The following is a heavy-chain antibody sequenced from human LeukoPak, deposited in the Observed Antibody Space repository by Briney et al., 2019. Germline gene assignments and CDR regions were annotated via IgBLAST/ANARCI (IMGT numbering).Heavy chain of an antibody. CDR1: GFTFSSYS. J-gene: IGHJ6*03. V-gene: IGHV3-21*04. CDR2: ISSSSSYI. D-gene: IGHD1-7*01. CDR3: AKRRGLELLYYYYMDV. Sequence: GGSLRLSCAASGFTFSSYSMNWVRQAPGKGLEWVSSISSSSSYIYYADSVKGRFTISRDNSKNTLFLQMNSLRAEDTAVYYCAKRRGLELLYYYYMDVWGKGTTVTVSS.